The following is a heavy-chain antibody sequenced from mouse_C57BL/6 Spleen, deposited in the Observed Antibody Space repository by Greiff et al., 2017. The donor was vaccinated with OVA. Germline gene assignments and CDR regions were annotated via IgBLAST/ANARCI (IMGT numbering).Heavy chain of an antibody. D-gene: IGHD1-1*01. V-gene: IGHV1-15*01. CDR3: TRTDYYGSSSSFDY. CDR2: IDPETGGT. J-gene: IGHJ2*01. CDR1: GYTFTDYE. Sequence: VQLQQSGAELVRPGASVTLSCKASGYTFTDYEMHWVKQTPVHGLEWIGAIDPETGGTAYNQKFKGKAILTADKSSSTAYMELRSLTSEDSAVYYCTRTDYYGSSSSFDYWGQGTTRTGSS.